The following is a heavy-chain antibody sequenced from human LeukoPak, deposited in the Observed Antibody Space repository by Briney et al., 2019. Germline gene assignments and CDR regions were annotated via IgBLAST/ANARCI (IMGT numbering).Heavy chain of an antibody. D-gene: IGHD3-10*01. J-gene: IGHJ4*02. V-gene: IGHV1-69*04. CDR3: ARDPYYYGSGSYYN. CDR2: IIPILGIA. Sequence: SSVKVSCKDSGGTFSSYAISWVRQAPGQGLEWMGRIIPILGIANYAQKFQGRVTITADKSTSTAYMELSSLRSEDTAVYYCARDPYYYGSGSYYNWGQGTLVTVSS. CDR1: GGTFSSYA.